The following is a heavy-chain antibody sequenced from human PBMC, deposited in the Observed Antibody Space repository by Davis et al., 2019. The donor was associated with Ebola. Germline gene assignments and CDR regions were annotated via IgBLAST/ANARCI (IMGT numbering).Heavy chain of an antibody. CDR2: IKQDGSEK. CDR1: GFTFSSYW. Sequence: GESLKISCAASGFTFSSYWMRWVRQAPGKGLEWVANIKQDGSEKYYVDSVKGRFTISRDNDKNSLSLQMNGLRAKDTAVYYCARGPSTGNSFTYWGQGTLVTVSS. D-gene: IGHD4-23*01. V-gene: IGHV3-7*01. CDR3: ARGPSTGNSFTY. J-gene: IGHJ4*02.